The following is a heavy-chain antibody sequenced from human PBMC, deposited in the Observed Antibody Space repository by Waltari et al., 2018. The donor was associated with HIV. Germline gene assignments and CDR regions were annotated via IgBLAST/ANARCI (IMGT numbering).Heavy chain of an antibody. V-gene: IGHV3-74*02. Sequence: LVESGGGSVRPGESLKLYCAAYGFSFSGYWMQWVRQSTVKGRVLGHRINSDGRATNDAGYVQCRFSISRDNRNNVLYLYINKLRVDDTAVYYCTKEGYAYDFWGGSNSYYGLDVWGQGTTVTVSS. CDR3: TKEGYAYDFWGGSNSYYGLDV. J-gene: IGHJ6*02. CDR2: INSDGRAT. CDR1: GFSFSGYW. D-gene: IGHD3-3*01.